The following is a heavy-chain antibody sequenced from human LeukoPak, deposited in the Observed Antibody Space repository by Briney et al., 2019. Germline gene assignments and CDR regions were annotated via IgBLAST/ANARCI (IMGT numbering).Heavy chain of an antibody. Sequence: SETLSLTCTVSGGSVSSGGYYWSWIRQPPGKGLEWIGDMYYSGSTYYNPSLKSRVTISIDTSKNQFSLRLSSVIVADTAVYYCARTPFSVDTAIFWGQGALVIVSS. J-gene: IGHJ4*02. V-gene: IGHV4-39*01. CDR1: GGSVSSGGYY. CDR2: MYYSGST. D-gene: IGHD5-18*01. CDR3: ARTPFSVDTAIF.